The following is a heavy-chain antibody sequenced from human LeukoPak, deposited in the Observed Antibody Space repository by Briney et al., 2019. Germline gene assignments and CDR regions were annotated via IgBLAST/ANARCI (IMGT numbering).Heavy chain of an antibody. D-gene: IGHD3-10*01. Sequence: GGSLRLSCAVSGFIFSSYGMHWVRQAPGKGLEWVAFIRYDGSNTYCADSVKGRFTISRDNSKNTLYLQMDTLRAEDTAVYYCAKSYSSGSGSYSAGHFDYWGQGTLVTVSS. CDR2: IRYDGSNT. J-gene: IGHJ4*02. CDR3: AKSYSSGSGSYSAGHFDY. CDR1: GFIFSSYG. V-gene: IGHV3-30*02.